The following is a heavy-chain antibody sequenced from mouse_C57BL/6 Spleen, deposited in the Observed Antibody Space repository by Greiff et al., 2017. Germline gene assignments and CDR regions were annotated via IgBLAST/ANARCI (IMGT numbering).Heavy chain of an antibody. Sequence: EVQLVESGGGLVKPGGSLKLSCAASGFTFSDYGMHWVRQAPEKGLEWVAYISSGSSTIYYADTVKGRFTISRDNAKNTLFPQMTSLRSEDTAMYYCATYSPFAYWGQGTLVTVSA. CDR3: ATYSPFAY. CDR2: ISSGSSTI. CDR1: GFTFSDYG. D-gene: IGHD2-12*01. V-gene: IGHV5-17*01. J-gene: IGHJ3*01.